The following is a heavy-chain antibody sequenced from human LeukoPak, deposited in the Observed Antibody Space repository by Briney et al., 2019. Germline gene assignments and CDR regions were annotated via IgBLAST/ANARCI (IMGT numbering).Heavy chain of an antibody. D-gene: IGHD1-7*01. CDR3: ARYQKTRSLPRYYMDV. CDR1: GGSISSYY. V-gene: IGHV4-4*07. Sequence: SVTLSLTCTVSGGSISSYYWSWIRQPAGKGLEWIGRIYTSGSTNYNPSLKSRVTMSVDTTKNQFSLKLSSVTAADTAVYYCARYQKTRSLPRYYMDVWGKGTTATVSS. J-gene: IGHJ6*03. CDR2: IYTSGST.